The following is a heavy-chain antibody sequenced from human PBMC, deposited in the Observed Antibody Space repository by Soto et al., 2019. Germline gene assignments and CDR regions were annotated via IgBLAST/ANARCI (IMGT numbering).Heavy chain of an antibody. CDR1: GFTFQNYS. CDR3: ARVESSGTSKYFIDY. D-gene: IGHD3-10*01. CDR2: TSYDGGKM. V-gene: IGHV3-30*03. Sequence: GGDLRLSCAASGFTFQNYSMHWVHQAPGKGPEWVAVTSYDGGKMFYADSVQGRFTISRDNSKYTLDLQMNSLRPGDTAVYYCARVESSGTSKYFIDYWGQGTLVTVSS. J-gene: IGHJ4*02.